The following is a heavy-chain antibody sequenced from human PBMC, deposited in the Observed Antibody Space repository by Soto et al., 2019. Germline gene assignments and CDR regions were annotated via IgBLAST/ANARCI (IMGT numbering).Heavy chain of an antibody. CDR3: ARSYCPPNRCYNGYFDY. CDR1: VYSFTNNW. V-gene: IGHV5-10-1*01. CDR2: IDPRDSYT. D-gene: IGHD2-2*02. Sequence: PWESLKISCKGSVYSFTNNWISWVRQMPGKGLEWMGRIDPRDSYTNYSPSFQGHVTISVDKSDNTSYLQWNSLRASDSAMYFCARSYCPPNRCYNGYFDYWGRGTLVTVSS. J-gene: IGHJ4*01.